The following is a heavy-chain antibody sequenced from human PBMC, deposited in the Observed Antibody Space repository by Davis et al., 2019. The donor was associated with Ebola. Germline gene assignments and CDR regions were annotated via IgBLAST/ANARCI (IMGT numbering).Heavy chain of an antibody. Sequence: MPSETLSLTCTVSGGSISSHYWSWIRQPPGKGLEWLGYIYYSGSTNYNPSLKSRVTMSVDMSKNQFSLKLSSVTAADTAIYYCATQYSNGWFDPWGQGTLVTVSS. D-gene: IGHD2/OR15-2a*01. CDR2: IYYSGST. J-gene: IGHJ5*02. CDR3: ATQYSNGWFDP. CDR1: GGSISSHY. V-gene: IGHV4-59*11.